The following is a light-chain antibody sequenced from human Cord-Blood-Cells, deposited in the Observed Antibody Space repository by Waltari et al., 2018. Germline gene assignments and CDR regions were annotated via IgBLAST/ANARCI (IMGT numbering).Light chain of an antibody. CDR3: QQRGNWLGT. CDR1: QSVSSY. V-gene: IGKV3-11*01. Sequence: EIVLTQSPATLSLSPGERATLSCRASQSVSSYLAWYQQKPDQAPSLLIYDAATRATGIAARVSGRGSGKDFTLTISNLEPGECAVDYCQQRGNWLGTLGQGTKVEIK. CDR2: DAA. J-gene: IGKJ1*01.